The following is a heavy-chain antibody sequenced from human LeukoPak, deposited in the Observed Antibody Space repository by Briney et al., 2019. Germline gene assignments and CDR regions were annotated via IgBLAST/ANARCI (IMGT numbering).Heavy chain of an antibody. V-gene: IGHV1-69*04. CDR2: IIPILGIA. Sequence: ASVKVSCKASGYTFTSYGISWVRQAPGQGLEWMGRIIPILGIANYAQKFQGGVTITADKSTSTAYMELSSLRSEDTAVYYCARGAIGLRFLEWLLMDDAFDIWGQGTMVTVSS. CDR3: ARGAIGLRFLEWLLMDDAFDI. CDR1: GYTFTSYG. D-gene: IGHD3-3*01. J-gene: IGHJ3*02.